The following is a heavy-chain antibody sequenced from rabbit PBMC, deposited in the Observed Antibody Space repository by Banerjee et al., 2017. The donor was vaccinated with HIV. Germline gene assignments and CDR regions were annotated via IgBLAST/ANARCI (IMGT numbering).Heavy chain of an antibody. CDR3: ARDYYPGGSDYYFDL. V-gene: IGHV1S40*01. CDR1: GFSFSSSYW. J-gene: IGHJ4*01. Sequence: QSLEESGGDLVKPGASLTLTCTASGFSFSSSYWICWVRQAPGKGLEWIACIYGGSSGSTWYASWAKGRFTISKTSSTTVTLQMTSLTAADTATYFCARDYYPGGSDYYFDLWGPGTLVTVS. D-gene: IGHD8-1*01. CDR2: IYGGSSGST.